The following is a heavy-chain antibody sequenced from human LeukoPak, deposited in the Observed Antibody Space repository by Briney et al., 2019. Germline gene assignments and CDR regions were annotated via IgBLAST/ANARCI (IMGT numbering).Heavy chain of an antibody. J-gene: IGHJ4*02. Sequence: GGSLRLSCAASGFTFSSYGMHWVRQAPGKGLEWVAVISYDGSNKYYADSVKGRFTISRDNSKNTLYLQMNSLRAEDTAVYYWAGPDSSGYYWWENFFYYWGQGTLVTVSS. D-gene: IGHD3-22*01. V-gene: IGHV3-30*03. CDR3: AGPDSSGYYWWENFFYY. CDR1: GFTFSSYG. CDR2: ISYDGSNK.